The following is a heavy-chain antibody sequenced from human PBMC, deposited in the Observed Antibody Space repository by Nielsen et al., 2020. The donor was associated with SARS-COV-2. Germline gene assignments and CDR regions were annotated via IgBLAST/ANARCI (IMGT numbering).Heavy chain of an antibody. V-gene: IGHV4-59*12. CDR1: GGSISTYY. CDR2: IHYSGIT. CDR3: ARGNSSPNWFDS. D-gene: IGHD6-19*01. Sequence: GSLRLSCTVSGGSISTYYWSWIRQAPGKGLEWIAYIHYSGITNYNTSLKSRVTMSVDTSKNQFSLKLSSVTAADTAVYYCARGNSSPNWFDSWGQGTLVTVSS. J-gene: IGHJ5*01.